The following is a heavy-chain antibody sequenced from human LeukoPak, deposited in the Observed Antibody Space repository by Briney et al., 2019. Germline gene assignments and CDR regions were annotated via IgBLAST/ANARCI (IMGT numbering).Heavy chain of an antibody. V-gene: IGHV3-43*01. D-gene: IGHD5-18*01. CDR2: ISWDGGST. CDR3: AKDRGRGYSYGYNGALDY. Sequence: SGGSLRLSCAASGFTFDDYTMHWVRQAPGKGLEWVSLISWDGGSTYYADSVKGRFTISRDNSKNSLYLQMNSLRTEDTALYYCAKDRGRGYSYGYNGALDYWGQGTLVTVSS. CDR1: GFTFDDYT. J-gene: IGHJ4*02.